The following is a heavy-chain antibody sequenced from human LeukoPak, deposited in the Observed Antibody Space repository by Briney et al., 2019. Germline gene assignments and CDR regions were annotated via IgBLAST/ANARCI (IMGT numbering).Heavy chain of an antibody. V-gene: IGHV3-23*01. CDR2: INGRGDNT. Sequence: GGSLRLSCAASGFTFSTYAMSWVRQAPGKGLEWVSAINGRGDNTYYADFVKGRFTISRDNSKSTVFLQMNSLRTEDTAVYYCAKVRVSPGFNLFDPWGQGTLVTVSS. J-gene: IGHJ5*02. CDR3: AKVRVSPGFNLFDP. D-gene: IGHD3-16*01. CDR1: GFTFSTYA.